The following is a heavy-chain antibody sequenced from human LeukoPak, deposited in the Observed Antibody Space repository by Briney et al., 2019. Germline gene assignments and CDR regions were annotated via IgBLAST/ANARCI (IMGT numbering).Heavy chain of an antibody. Sequence: VASVKVSCKASGYTFTSYGISWVRQAPGQGLEWMGWISTYSGNTNYAQKLQGRVTMTTDTSTSTAYMGLRSLRSDDTAVYYCARDPLYSSSWYVVPDYWGQGTLVTVSS. CDR1: GYTFTSYG. V-gene: IGHV1-18*01. J-gene: IGHJ4*02. D-gene: IGHD6-13*01. CDR3: ARDPLYSSSWYVVPDY. CDR2: ISTYSGNT.